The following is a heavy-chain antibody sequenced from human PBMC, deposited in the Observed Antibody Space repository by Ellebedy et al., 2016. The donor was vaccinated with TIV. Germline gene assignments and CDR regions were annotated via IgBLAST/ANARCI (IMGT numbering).Heavy chain of an antibody. CDR3: ARGRRGSYGTYYYYGMDV. CDR1: GYTFSSYG. V-gene: IGHV1-18*01. J-gene: IGHJ6*02. CDR2: ISAYNGNT. D-gene: IGHD3-16*01. Sequence: ASVKVSXXASGYTFSSYGISWVRQAPGQGLEWMGWISAYNGNTNYAQKLQGRVTMTTDTSTSTAYMELRSLRSEDTAVYYCARGRRGSYGTYYYYGMDVWGQGTTVTVSS.